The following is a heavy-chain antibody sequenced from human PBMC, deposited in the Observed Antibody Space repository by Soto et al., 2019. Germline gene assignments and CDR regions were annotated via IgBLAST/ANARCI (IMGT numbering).Heavy chain of an antibody. CDR2: ISGSGGST. J-gene: IGHJ4*02. CDR1: GFTFSSYA. CDR3: AGSPKLSYGSGSYYKGY. Sequence: PGGSLRLSCAASGFTFSSYAMSWVRQAPGKGLEWVSAISGSGGSTYYADSVKGRFTISRDNSKNTLYLQMNSLRAEDTAVYYCAGSPKLSYGSGSYYKGYWGQGTLVTVSS. D-gene: IGHD3-10*01. V-gene: IGHV3-23*01.